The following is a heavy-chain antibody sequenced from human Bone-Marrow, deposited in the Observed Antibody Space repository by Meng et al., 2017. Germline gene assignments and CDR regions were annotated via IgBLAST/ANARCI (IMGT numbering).Heavy chain of an antibody. CDR2: MNPNSGNT. D-gene: IGHD5-18*01. Sequence: QVQPVQSGAEVKKPGSSVKVSCKASGGTFSSYAISWVRQAPGQGLEWMGWMNPNSGNTGYAQKFQGRVTMTRNTSISTAYMELSSLRSEDTAVYYCARSGIQLWLYYWGQGTLVTVSS. CDR3: ARSGIQLWLYY. V-gene: IGHV1-8*02. CDR1: GGTFSSYA. J-gene: IGHJ4*02.